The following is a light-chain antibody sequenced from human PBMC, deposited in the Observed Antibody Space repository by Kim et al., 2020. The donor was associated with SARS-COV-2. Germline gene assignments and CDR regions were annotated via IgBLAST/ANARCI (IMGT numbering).Light chain of an antibody. CDR3: SSYTSSSTLYV. V-gene: IGLV2-14*03. J-gene: IGLJ1*01. CDR2: DVS. Sequence: QSALAQPASVSGSPGQSITISCSGTSSDVGGYNYVSWYQQHPGKAPQLVIYDVSNRPSGVSTRFSGSKSGNTASLTISGLQAEDEADYYCSSYTSSSTLYVFGTGTKVTVL. CDR1: SSDVGGYNY.